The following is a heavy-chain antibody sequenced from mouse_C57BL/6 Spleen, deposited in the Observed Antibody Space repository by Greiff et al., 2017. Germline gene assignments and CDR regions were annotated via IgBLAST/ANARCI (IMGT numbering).Heavy chain of an antibody. V-gene: IGHV1-15*01. J-gene: IGHJ3*01. CDR3: TRSLYGNPWFAY. D-gene: IGHD2-1*01. Sequence: VQLQQSGAELVRPGASVTLSCKASGYTFTDYEMHWVKQTPVHGLEWIGAIDPETGGTAYNQKFKGKAILTADKSSSTAYMELRSLTSEDSAVYYCTRSLYGNPWFAYWGQGTLVTVSA. CDR1: GYTFTDYE. CDR2: IDPETGGT.